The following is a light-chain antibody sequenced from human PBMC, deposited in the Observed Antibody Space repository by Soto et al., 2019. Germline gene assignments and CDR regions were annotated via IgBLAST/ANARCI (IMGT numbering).Light chain of an antibody. CDR3: EQYGSSPWT. CDR2: GAS. V-gene: IGKV3-20*01. J-gene: IGKJ1*01. Sequence: EIVLTQSPGTLSLSPGERATLSCRASQSVSSSYLAWYQQKPGQAPRPLIYGASSRAIPIPDRFSGSGSGTDFTLNISRLEPEDFAVYYCEQYGSSPWTFGKGNKVEIK. CDR1: QSVSSSY.